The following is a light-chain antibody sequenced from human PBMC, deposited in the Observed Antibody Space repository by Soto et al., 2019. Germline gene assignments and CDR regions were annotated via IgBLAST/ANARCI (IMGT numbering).Light chain of an antibody. V-gene: IGLV2-8*01. CDR1: MNDIGVYDF. J-gene: IGLJ1*01. Sequence: QSVLTQPPSASGSPGQSVTISCTGTMNDIGVYDFVSWYQHHPGKAPRLIIYEVVQRPSGVPDRFSGSKSGNTASLTVSGLQPADEADYFCKSYAGSNTYVFGSGTTLTVL. CDR2: EVV. CDR3: KSYAGSNTYV.